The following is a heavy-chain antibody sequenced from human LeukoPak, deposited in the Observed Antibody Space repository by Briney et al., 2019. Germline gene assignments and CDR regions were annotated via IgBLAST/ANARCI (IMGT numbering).Heavy chain of an antibody. CDR1: GYTFASYG. D-gene: IGHD5-18*01. CDR2: ISGYNGNT. Sequence: ASVKVSCKASGYTFASYGISWVRQAPGQGLEWMGWISGYNGNTNYAQKLQGRVTMTTDTSTSTAYMDLRSLRSDDTAVYYCASGAYSFYYMDVWGKGTTVTISS. J-gene: IGHJ6*03. CDR3: ASGAYSFYYMDV. V-gene: IGHV1-18*01.